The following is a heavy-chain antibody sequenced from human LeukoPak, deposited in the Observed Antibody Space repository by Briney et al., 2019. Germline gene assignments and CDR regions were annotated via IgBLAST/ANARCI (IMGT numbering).Heavy chain of an antibody. J-gene: IGHJ4*02. CDR3: TTMVRGY. CDR1: GFTFSDAW. CDR2: IKSKADAGTT. V-gene: IGHV3-15*01. Sequence: GGSLRLSCAASGFTFSDAWMSWVRQAPGEGLEEVGRIKSKADAGTTEYAASVKGRFTISRDDSNNTLSLQMNIQKTADTAVNYCTTMVRGYWGQGTLVTVSS. D-gene: IGHD3-10*01.